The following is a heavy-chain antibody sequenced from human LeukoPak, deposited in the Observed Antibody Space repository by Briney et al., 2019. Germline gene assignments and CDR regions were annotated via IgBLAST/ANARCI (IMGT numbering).Heavy chain of an antibody. CDR2: IYSGGST. CDR3: AREKWDDYGDYVDY. D-gene: IGHD4-17*01. V-gene: IGHV3-53*01. Sequence: GGSLRLSCAASGFTVSSNYMSWVRQAPGKGLEWVSVIYSGGSTYYADSVKGRFTISRDNSKNTLYLQMNSLRAEDTAVYYCAREKWDDYGDYVDYWGQGTLVTVSS. CDR1: GFTVSSNY. J-gene: IGHJ4*02.